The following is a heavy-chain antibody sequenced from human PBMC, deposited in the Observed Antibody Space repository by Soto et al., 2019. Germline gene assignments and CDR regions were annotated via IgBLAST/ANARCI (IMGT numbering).Heavy chain of an antibody. CDR3: TSSYGSGGTYYYYGMDV. CDR1: GFTFSGSA. CDR2: IRSKANSYAT. Sequence: AGGSLRLSCAASGFTFSGSAMHWVRQASGKGLEWVGRIRSKANSYATAYAASVKGRFTISRDDSKNTAYLQMNSLKTEDTAVYYCTSSYGSGGTYYYYGMDVWGQGTTVTVSS. D-gene: IGHD3-10*01. V-gene: IGHV3-73*01. J-gene: IGHJ6*02.